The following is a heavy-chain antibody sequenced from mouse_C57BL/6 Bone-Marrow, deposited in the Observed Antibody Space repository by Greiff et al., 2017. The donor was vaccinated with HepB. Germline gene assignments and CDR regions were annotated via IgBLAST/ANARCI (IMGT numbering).Heavy chain of an antibody. CDR3: ARDHYDSDEAMDY. CDR2: ISDGGSYT. V-gene: IGHV5-4*01. Sequence: EVQLQESGGGLVKPGGSLKLSCAASGFTFSSYAMSWVRQTPEKRLEWVATISDGGSYTYYPDNVKGRFTISRDNAKNNLYLQMSHLKSEDTAMYYCARDHYDSDEAMDYWGQGTSVTVSS. CDR1: GFTFSSYA. D-gene: IGHD2-4*01. J-gene: IGHJ4*01.